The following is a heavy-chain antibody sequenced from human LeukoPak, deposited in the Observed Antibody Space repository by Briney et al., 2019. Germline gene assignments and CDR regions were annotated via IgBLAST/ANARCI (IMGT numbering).Heavy chain of an antibody. CDR3: ARERIVGALYYFDY. J-gene: IGHJ4*02. CDR1: GGSISSGSYY. Sequence: SQTLSLTCTVSGGSISSGSYYWSWIRQPAGKGLEWIGRIYTSGSTNYNPSLKRRVTISVDTSKNQLSLKLSSVTAADTAVYYCARERIVGALYYFDYWGQGTLVTVSS. V-gene: IGHV4-61*02. D-gene: IGHD1-26*01. CDR2: IYTSGST.